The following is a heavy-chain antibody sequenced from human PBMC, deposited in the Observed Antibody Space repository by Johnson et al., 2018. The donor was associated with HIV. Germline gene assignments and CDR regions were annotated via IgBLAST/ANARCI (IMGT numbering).Heavy chain of an antibody. Sequence: QVQLVESGGGLVKPGGSLKLSCATSGFTFSDYYMSWIRQAPGKGLEWLSYISNSAITLYYADSVKGRFSISRDNAKSSVYLQMNSLRAEDTAVYYCARDGGFVGAFDIWGQGTMVIVSS. CDR1: GFTFSDYY. D-gene: IGHD3-16*01. V-gene: IGHV3-11*04. CDR3: ARDGGFVGAFDI. CDR2: ISNSAITL. J-gene: IGHJ3*02.